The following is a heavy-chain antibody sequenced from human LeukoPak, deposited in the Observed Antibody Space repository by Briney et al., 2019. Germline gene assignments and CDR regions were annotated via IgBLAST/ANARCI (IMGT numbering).Heavy chain of an antibody. D-gene: IGHD3-9*01. Sequence: GGSLRLSCAASGFTVSSNYMSWVRQAPGKGLEWVSVIYSGGSTYYADSVKGRFTISRDNSKNSLYLQMNSLRAEDTAVYYCARARYRRYFDYWGQGTLVTVSS. CDR3: ARARYRRYFDY. J-gene: IGHJ4*02. CDR2: IYSGGST. V-gene: IGHV3-53*01. CDR1: GFTVSSNY.